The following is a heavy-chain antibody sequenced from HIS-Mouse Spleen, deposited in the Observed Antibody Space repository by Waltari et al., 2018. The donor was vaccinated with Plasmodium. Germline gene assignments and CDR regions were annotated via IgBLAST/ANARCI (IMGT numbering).Heavy chain of an antibody. D-gene: IGHD3-10*01. CDR2: INHSGST. Sequence: QVQLQQWGAGLLKPSETLSLTCAVYGGSFSGYYWSWIRQPPGKGLAWIGEINHSGSTTYNPSLKRRVTISVDTSKNQFSLKLSSVTAADTAVYYCASSGSGSYYYWGQGTLVTVSS. V-gene: IGHV4-34*01. CDR3: ASSGSGSYYY. J-gene: IGHJ4*02. CDR1: GGSFSGYY.